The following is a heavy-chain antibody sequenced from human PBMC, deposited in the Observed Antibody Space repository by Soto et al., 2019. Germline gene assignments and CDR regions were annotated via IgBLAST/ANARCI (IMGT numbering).Heavy chain of an antibody. D-gene: IGHD1-26*01. CDR1: GFMFSVYT. CDR3: ARVGHTTRIVTPGSGGDH. Sequence: GGSLRLSCVGSGFMFSVYTMNWVRQAPGKGLEWVSLISSTSSYIYYADSVKGRSTVSRDNAKNSLFLQMNSLRAEDAAVYYCARVGHTTRIVTPGSGGDHWGQGTLVTVSS. CDR2: ISSTSSYI. J-gene: IGHJ4*02. V-gene: IGHV3-21*01.